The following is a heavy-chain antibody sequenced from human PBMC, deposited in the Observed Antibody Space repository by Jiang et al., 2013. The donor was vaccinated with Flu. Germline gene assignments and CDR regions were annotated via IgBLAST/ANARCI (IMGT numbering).Heavy chain of an antibody. D-gene: IGHD1-7*01. Sequence: GAEVKKPGASVKISCKASGSTFTSYAMHWVRQAPGQRLEWMGWINAGNGNTKYSQKFQGRVTITRDTSASTAYMELSSLRSEDTAVYYCARTLQLYDWNYVGPSNYFDFWGQGTLVTVSS. CDR3: ARTLQLYDWNYVGPSNYFDF. CDR1: GSTFTSYA. CDR2: INAGNGNT. J-gene: IGHJ4*02. V-gene: IGHV1-3*01.